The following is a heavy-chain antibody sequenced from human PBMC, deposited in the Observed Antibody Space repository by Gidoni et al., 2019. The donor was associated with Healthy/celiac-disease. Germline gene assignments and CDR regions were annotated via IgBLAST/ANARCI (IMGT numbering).Heavy chain of an antibody. V-gene: IGHV4-34*01. CDR3: ARAYYGGNLDY. CDR1: GGSFSGYY. J-gene: IGHJ4*02. D-gene: IGHD4-17*01. Sequence: QVQLQQWGAGLLKPSETLSLTCAVYGGSFSGYYWSWIRQPPGKGLEWIGEINHSGSTNYNPSLKSRVTISVDTSKNQFSLKLSSVTAADTAVYYCARAYYGGNLDYWGQGTLVTVSS. CDR2: INHSGST.